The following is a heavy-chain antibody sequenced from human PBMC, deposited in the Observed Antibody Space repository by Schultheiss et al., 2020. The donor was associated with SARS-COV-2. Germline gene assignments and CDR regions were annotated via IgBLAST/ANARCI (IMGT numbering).Heavy chain of an antibody. J-gene: IGHJ3*02. Sequence: SETLSLTCAVYGGSFSGYYWSWIRQPPGKGLEWIGEINHSGSTKYNPSLESRVAISLDTAKNQFSLKLKSVTAADTAVFFCVRGVGTGTYSDSFDIWGQGTRVTVSS. D-gene: IGHD3-10*01. CDR3: VRGVGTGTYSDSFDI. CDR1: GGSFSGYY. CDR2: INHSGST. V-gene: IGHV4-34*01.